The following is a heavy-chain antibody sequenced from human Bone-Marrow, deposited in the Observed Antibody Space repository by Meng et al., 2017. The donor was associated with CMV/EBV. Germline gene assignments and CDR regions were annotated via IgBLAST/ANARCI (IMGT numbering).Heavy chain of an antibody. CDR3: ARALAVAGNYYYYGMDV. J-gene: IGHJ6*02. V-gene: IGHV3-64*02. CDR2: ISSNGGST. Sequence: GESLKISCAASGFTFSSYAMHWVRQAPGKGLEYVSAISSNGGSTYYADSVKGRFTISRDNSKNTLYLQMGSLRAEDMAVYYCARALAVAGNYYYYGMDVWAQGTTVPVAS. D-gene: IGHD6-19*01. CDR1: GFTFSSYA.